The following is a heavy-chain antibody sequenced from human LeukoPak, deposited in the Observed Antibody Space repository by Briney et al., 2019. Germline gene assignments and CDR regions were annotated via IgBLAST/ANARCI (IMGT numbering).Heavy chain of an antibody. CDR3: ARGDYYDSSGPLKY. Sequence: ASVKVSCKASGYTFTSYHINWVRQATGQGLEWVGWMNPNSGNTDYAQKFQGRVTMTRNTSISTAYMELSSLRSEDTAVYYCARGDYYDSSGPLKYWGQGTLVTVSS. CDR2: MNPNSGNT. CDR1: GYTFTSYH. D-gene: IGHD3-22*01. J-gene: IGHJ4*02. V-gene: IGHV1-8*01.